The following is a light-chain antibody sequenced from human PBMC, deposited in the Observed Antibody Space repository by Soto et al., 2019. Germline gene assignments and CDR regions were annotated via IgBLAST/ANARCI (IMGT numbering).Light chain of an antibody. CDR2: KAS. CDR1: QSISSW. V-gene: IGKV1-5*03. CDR3: QQYNSYSWT. J-gene: IGKJ1*01. Sequence: DIQMTQSPSTLSASVGDRVTITCRASQSISSWLAWYQQKPGKAPKLLIYKASSLESWVPSRFSGSGSGTEFTLTISRLQPDDFATYYCQQYNSYSWTFVQGTKVEIK.